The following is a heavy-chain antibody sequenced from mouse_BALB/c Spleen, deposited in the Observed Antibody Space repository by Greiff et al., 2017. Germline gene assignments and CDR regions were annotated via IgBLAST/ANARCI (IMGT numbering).Heavy chain of an antibody. Sequence: EVMLVESGGGLVQPGGSRKLSCAASGFTFSSFGMHWVRQAPEQGLEWVAYISSGSGTIYYADTVKGRFTMSRDNPTNTLFLQMTSLRSEDTAMYYCARGWLLRNFDVWGAGTTVTVSS. CDR3: ARGWLLRNFDV. V-gene: IGHV5-17*02. J-gene: IGHJ1*01. CDR2: ISSGSGTI. D-gene: IGHD2-3*01. CDR1: GFTFSSFG.